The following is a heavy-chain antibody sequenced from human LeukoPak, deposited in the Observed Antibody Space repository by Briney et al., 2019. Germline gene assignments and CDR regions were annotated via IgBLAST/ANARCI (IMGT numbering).Heavy chain of an antibody. D-gene: IGHD3-22*01. Sequence: GASVKVSCKATSRISCVRQAPGQGLEWMGWIGTYGGDTYYAQKFQGRITVTTDTSTSTVYMELSNLRSDDTAVYYCARDLWNFYDDSGYNRDFDSWGQGTLVTVSS. CDR2: IGTYGGDT. J-gene: IGHJ5*01. CDR1: TSR. V-gene: IGHV1-18*01. CDR3: ARDLWNFYDDSGYNRDFDS.